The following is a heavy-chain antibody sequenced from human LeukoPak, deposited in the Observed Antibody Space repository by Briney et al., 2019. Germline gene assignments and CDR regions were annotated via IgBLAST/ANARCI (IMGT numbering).Heavy chain of an antibody. D-gene: IGHD6-6*01. Sequence: GGSLRLSCAASGFTFSTYWMNWFRQTPGKGLEWVAKIKADGGEKDHVASVKGRFTISRDNFRNIVYLEMNSLRAEDTATYYCAKVTWESRPPDCNSWGPGTLVTVSS. V-gene: IGHV3-7*03. J-gene: IGHJ4*02. CDR2: IKADGGEK. CDR3: AKVTWESRPPDCNS. CDR1: GFTFSTYW.